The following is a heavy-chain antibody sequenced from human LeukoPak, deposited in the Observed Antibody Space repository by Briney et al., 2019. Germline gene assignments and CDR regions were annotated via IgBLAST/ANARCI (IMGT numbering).Heavy chain of an antibody. CDR2: ITSGADST. J-gene: IGHJ4*02. CDR1: GFTFSRYT. Sequence: GGSLRLSCAASGFTFSRYTMSWVRQAPGKGLEWVSSITSGADSTFYADAVKGRFTISRDNSKNTLFLQMDSLRAEDTAVYYCASEYDILTSYFTDLGYWGQGTLVTVSS. V-gene: IGHV3-23*01. CDR3: ASEYDILTSYFTDLGY. D-gene: IGHD3-9*01.